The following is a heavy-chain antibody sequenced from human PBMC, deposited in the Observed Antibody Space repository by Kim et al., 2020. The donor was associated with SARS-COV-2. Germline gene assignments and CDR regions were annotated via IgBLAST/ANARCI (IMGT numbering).Heavy chain of an antibody. CDR2: T. V-gene: IGHV3-23*01. Sequence: TYYVDSVKVRFTISRDNAKNTLYLQMSTLRADDTAVYYCMKGGWGSIWDHWSQGTLVTVSS. CDR3: MKGGWGSIWDH. D-gene: IGHD2-21*01. J-gene: IGHJ4*02.